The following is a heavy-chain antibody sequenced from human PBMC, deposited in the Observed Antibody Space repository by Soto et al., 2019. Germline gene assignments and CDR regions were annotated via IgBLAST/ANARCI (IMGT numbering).Heavy chain of an antibody. CDR3: ARYTMATAAGVYFGLDI. Sequence: VQLKESGPGQVKPSETLYLTCSVSGASINNFYWSWIRKSPGRGLDWIGDIHYSGTTKYNPSLTSRVTISLDASKNQVSLQLDSVTRTDTAMYYCARYTMATAAGVYFGLDIWGQGTTVTVSS. CDR1: GASINNFY. CDR2: IHYSGTT. D-gene: IGHD6-13*01. J-gene: IGHJ6*02. V-gene: IGHV4-59*01.